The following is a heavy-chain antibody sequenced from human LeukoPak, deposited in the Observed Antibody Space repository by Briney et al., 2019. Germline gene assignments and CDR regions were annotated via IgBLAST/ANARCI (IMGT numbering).Heavy chain of an antibody. CDR3: SRAVRVSGDAFDF. Sequence: GGSLRLSCAASGFTFTSYWMSWVRQAPGKGLEWVGFIRNKAYGETTEYAASVKGRSTISRDDSESIAYLQIHSLKTEDTGVYYCSRAVRVSGDAFDFWGQGTMVTVSS. V-gene: IGHV3-49*04. CDR1: GFTFTSYW. CDR2: IRNKAYGETT. J-gene: IGHJ3*01.